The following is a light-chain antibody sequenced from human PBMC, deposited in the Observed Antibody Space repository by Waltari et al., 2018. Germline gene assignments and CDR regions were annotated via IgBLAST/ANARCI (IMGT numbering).Light chain of an antibody. CDR1: QGIRSY. CDR2: ASS. CDR3: QQFYSYPET. V-gene: IGKV1-9*01. Sequence: CRASQGIRSYLAWYQQKPGKAPKLLMYASSTVESGVPPRFSGSGCGTYFTLTISSLQPEDFATYHCQQFYSYPETFGQGTKLEIK. J-gene: IGKJ2*01.